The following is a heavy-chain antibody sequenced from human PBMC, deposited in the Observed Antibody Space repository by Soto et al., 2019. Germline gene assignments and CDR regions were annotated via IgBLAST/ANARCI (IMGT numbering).Heavy chain of an antibody. CDR1: GVSISSGGYY. CDR2: IYYSGST. Sequence: QVQLQESGPGLVKPSQTLSLTCNVSGVSISSGGYYWSWIRQHPAKGLEWIGHIYYSGSTYYNPSLKSRVTISVNTPKXXFSLKLSSVTAADTAVYYCARGRPDDYGDPDYFDYWGQGALVTVSS. CDR3: ARGRPDDYGDPDYFDY. D-gene: IGHD4-17*01. J-gene: IGHJ4*02. V-gene: IGHV4-31*03.